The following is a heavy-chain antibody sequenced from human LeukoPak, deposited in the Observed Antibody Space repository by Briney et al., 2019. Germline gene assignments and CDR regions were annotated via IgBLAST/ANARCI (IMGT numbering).Heavy chain of an antibody. CDR2: IYYSGST. D-gene: IGHD6-19*01. V-gene: IGHV4-59*01. Sequence: SETLSLTCTVSGGSISSYYWSRIRQPPGKGLEWIGYIYYSGSTNYNPSLKSRVTISVDTSKNQFSLKLSSVTAADTAVYYCVQMGAGSSGWYGMDVWGQGTTVTVSS. J-gene: IGHJ6*02. CDR1: GGSISSYY. CDR3: VQMGAGSSGWYGMDV.